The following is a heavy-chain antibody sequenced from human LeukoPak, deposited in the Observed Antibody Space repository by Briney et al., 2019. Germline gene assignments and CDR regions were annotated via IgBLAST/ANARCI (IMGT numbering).Heavy chain of an antibody. V-gene: IGHV3-15*01. CDR3: AKEEGSVYGEIDY. CDR2: IKSKTDGGTI. Sequence: GGSLRLSCAASGFTFSTAWVNWVRQAPGKGLEWVGRIKSKTDGGTIDYAAPVKGRFTISRDDSKNTLYLQMNSLRAEDTAVYYCAKEEGSVYGEIDYWGQGTLVTVSS. D-gene: IGHD4-17*01. J-gene: IGHJ4*02. CDR1: GFTFSTAW.